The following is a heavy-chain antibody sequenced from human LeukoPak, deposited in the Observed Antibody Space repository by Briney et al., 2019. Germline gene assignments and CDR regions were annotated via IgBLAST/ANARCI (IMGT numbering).Heavy chain of an antibody. CDR1: GFTFSSYS. CDR3: ARVAKGIAAGGTFDY. CDR2: ISSSSSYI. D-gene: IGHD6-13*01. V-gene: IGHV3-21*01. Sequence: KPGGSLRLSCAASGFTFSSYSMNWVRQAPGKGLEWVSSISSSSSYIYYADSVKGRFTISRDNAKNSLYLQMNSLRAEDTAVYYCARVAKGIAAGGTFDYWGQGTLVTVSS. J-gene: IGHJ4*02.